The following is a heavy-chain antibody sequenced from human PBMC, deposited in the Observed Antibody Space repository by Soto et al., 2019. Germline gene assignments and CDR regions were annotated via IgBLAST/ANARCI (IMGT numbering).Heavy chain of an antibody. CDR3: VIRYLSATDLDEFDS. Sequence: ASVKVSCKASGYTFTSYGIHWVRQAPGQRLEWKGWINTANGDTKYSPEFQGRVTLNRDTSASNAYMELSSQRSEDPAVYDCVIRYLSATDLDEFDSRGQRTLGPGSS. V-gene: IGHV1-3*04. D-gene: IGHD1-20*01. J-gene: IGHJ5*01. CDR1: GYTFTSYG. CDR2: INTANGDT.